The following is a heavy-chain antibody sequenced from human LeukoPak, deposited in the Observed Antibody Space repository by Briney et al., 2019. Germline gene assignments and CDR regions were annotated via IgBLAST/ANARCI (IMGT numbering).Heavy chain of an antibody. CDR1: GGSFSGYY. D-gene: IGHD2-2*01. CDR3: ARGIGYCSSTSCQGLYFQH. Sequence: PSETLSLTCAVYGGSFSGYYWSWIRQPPGKGLEWIGEINHSGSTNYNPSLKSRVTISVDTSKNQFSLKLSSVTAADTAVYYCARGIGYCSSTSCQGLYFQHWGQGTLVTVSS. CDR2: INHSGST. J-gene: IGHJ1*01. V-gene: IGHV4-34*09.